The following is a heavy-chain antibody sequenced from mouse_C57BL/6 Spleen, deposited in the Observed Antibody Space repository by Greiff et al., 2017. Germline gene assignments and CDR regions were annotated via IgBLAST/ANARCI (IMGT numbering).Heavy chain of an antibody. J-gene: IGHJ4*01. V-gene: IGHV1-78*01. D-gene: IGHD1-1*01. Sequence: VKLMESDAELVKPGASVKISCKVSGYTFTDHTIHWMKQRPEQGLEWIGYIYPRDGSTKYNEKFKGKATLTADKSSSTAYMQLNSLTSEDSAVYFCARRYYGSSLYAMDYWGQGTSVTVSS. CDR3: ARRYYGSSLYAMDY. CDR1: GYTFTDHT. CDR2: IYPRDGST.